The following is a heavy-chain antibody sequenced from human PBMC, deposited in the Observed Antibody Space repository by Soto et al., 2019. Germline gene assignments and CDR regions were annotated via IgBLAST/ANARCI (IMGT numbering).Heavy chain of an antibody. CDR3: ARGKDQRNTQTYSYFDS. CDR2: VNSDGSMT. D-gene: IGHD5-18*01. Sequence: EVQLVESGGGLVQPGGSVRLSCAASGFTPSGYWMHWVRQVPGKGLVWVSRVNSDGSMTAYADSVKGRFTISRDNAKNTLYLQMNSLKADDTAVYYCARGKDQRNTQTYSYFDSWGQGTQVAVSS. V-gene: IGHV3-74*01. CDR1: GFTPSGYW. J-gene: IGHJ4*02.